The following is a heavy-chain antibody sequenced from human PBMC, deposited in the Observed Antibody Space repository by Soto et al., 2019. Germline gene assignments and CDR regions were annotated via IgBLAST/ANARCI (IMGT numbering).Heavy chain of an antibody. CDR3: ARAPPGYCSGCSCYSDYFDY. D-gene: IGHD2-15*01. Sequence: SVKVSCKASGGTFSSYTISWVRQAPGQGLEWMGRIIPILGIANYAQKFQGRVTITADKSTSTAYMELSSLRSEDTAVYYCARAPPGYCSGCSCYSDYFDYWGQGTLVTVSS. CDR2: IIPILGIA. CDR1: GGTFSSYT. J-gene: IGHJ4*02. V-gene: IGHV1-69*02.